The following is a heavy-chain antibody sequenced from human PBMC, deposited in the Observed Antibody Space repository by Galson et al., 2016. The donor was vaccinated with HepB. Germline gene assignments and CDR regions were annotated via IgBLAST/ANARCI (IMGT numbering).Heavy chain of an antibody. Sequence: SVKVSCKASGYTFTRYGISWVRQAPGQGPEWMAWISGYKGNTNYEQKFRDRVTLTTDTSTSTAYMELRGLTSDDTAVYYCAAHSKNFYGMDVWGQGTTVTVSS. CDR3: AAHSKNFYGMDV. CDR2: ISGYKGNT. D-gene: IGHD4-11*01. J-gene: IGHJ6*02. CDR1: GYTFTRYG. V-gene: IGHV1-18*01.